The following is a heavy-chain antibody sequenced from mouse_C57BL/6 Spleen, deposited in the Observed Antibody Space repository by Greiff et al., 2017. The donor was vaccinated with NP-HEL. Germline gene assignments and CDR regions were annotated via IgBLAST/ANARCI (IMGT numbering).Heavy chain of an antibody. CDR1: GYAFSSYW. Sequence: QVQLKQSGAELVKPGASVKISCKASGYAFSSYWMNWVKQRPGKGLEWIGQIYPGDGDTNYNGKFKGKATLTADKSSSTAYMQLSSLTSEDSAVYFCARDGDYYGSREYFDVWGTGTTVTVSS. CDR2: IYPGDGDT. J-gene: IGHJ1*03. CDR3: ARDGDYYGSREYFDV. V-gene: IGHV1-80*01. D-gene: IGHD1-1*01.